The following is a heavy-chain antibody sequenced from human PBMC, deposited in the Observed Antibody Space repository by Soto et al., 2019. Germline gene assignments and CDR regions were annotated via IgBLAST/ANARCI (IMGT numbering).Heavy chain of an antibody. D-gene: IGHD2-21*02. CDR1: GGSISYEYYH. CDR3: AREDDGGDRDYYGLDV. CDR2: IHYSGSI. V-gene: IGHV4-30-4*08. Sequence: QVQLQQSGPGLVKPSQTLSLTCSVSGGSISYEYYHWTWIRQSPGKGLEWIGYIHYSGSIMYTPSFKSRVTISVDTSKNQFSLQLSSVTAADTAVYFCAREDDGGDRDYYGLDVWGQGTTVTVSS. J-gene: IGHJ6*02.